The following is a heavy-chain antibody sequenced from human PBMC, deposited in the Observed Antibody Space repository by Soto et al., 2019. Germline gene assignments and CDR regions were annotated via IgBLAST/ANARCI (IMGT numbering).Heavy chain of an antibody. J-gene: IGHJ4*02. V-gene: IGHV3-23*01. Sequence: GGSLRLSCAASGFTFSSYAMSWVRQAPGKGLEWVSAISGSGGSTYYADSVKGRFTISRDNSKNTLYPQMNSLRAEDTAVYYCAKAVGYYDFWSGYYVKYYFDYWGQGTLVTVSS. CDR3: AKAVGYYDFWSGYYVKYYFDY. CDR2: ISGSGGST. CDR1: GFTFSSYA. D-gene: IGHD3-3*01.